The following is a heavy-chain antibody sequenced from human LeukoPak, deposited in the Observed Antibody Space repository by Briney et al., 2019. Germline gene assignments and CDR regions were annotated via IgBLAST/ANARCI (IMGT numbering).Heavy chain of an antibody. D-gene: IGHD3-9*01. CDR2: IGGVGGST. V-gene: IGHV3-23*01. CDR1: GFTFSSYA. CDR3: AKADYDILTGYSPPLYFDY. J-gene: IGHJ4*02. Sequence: GGSLRLSCAASGFTFSSYAMSWVRQAPGKGLEWSSAIGGVGGSTYYADSEKGRFTISRDNSKNTLYLQMNSLRAEDTAVYYCAKADYDILTGYSPPLYFDYWGQGTLVTVSS.